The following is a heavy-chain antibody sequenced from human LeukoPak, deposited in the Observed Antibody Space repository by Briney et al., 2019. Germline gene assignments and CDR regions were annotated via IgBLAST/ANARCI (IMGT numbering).Heavy chain of an antibody. Sequence: SQTLSLTCAVSGGSISSGGYSWSWIRQPPGKGLEWIGYIYHSGSTYYNPSLKSRVTISVDRSKNQFSLKLSSVTAADTAVYYCARGDYGDYGGEGWFDPWGQGTLVTVSS. CDR3: ARGDYGDYGGEGWFDP. CDR2: IYHSGST. V-gene: IGHV4-30-2*01. CDR1: GGSISSGGYS. J-gene: IGHJ5*02. D-gene: IGHD4-17*01.